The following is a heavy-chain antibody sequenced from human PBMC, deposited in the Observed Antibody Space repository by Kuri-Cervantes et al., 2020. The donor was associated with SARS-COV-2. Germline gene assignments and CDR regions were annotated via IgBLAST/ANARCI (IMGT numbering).Heavy chain of an antibody. CDR2: ISGSGGST. D-gene: IGHD3-22*01. CDR3: ANLQWLLIDDAFDS. V-gene: IGHV3-23*01. Sequence: GDSLKIYCAASGFTLSSYAMSWVRQAPGKGLEWVSAISGSGGSTYYADSVKGRFTISRDNSKNTLYLQMNSLRAEDTAVYYCANLQWLLIDDAFDSGGQGTMVTVSS. CDR1: GFTLSSYA. J-gene: IGHJ3*02.